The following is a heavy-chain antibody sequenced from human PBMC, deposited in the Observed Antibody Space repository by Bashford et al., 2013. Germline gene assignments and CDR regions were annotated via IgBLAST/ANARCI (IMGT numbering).Heavy chain of an antibody. V-gene: IGHV1-2*02. CDR1: GYSFTAYY. D-gene: IGHD1-26*01. J-gene: IGHJ3*01. CDR3: ARDGPVVGVWNAFDV. CDR2: INPNSGGT. Sequence: ASVKVSCEASGYSFTAYYIHWVRQAPGQGLEWMGWINPNSGGTNYAQKFQGRVTMTRDTSISTAYMELSSLRSDDTAVYFCARDGPVVGVWNAFDVWAKGSGHRLL.